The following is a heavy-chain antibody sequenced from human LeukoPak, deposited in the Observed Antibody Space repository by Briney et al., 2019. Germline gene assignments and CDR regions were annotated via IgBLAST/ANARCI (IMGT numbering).Heavy chain of an antibody. CDR1: GGSINNYY. J-gene: IGHJ4*02. D-gene: IGHD5-24*01. CDR2: ASYSRST. V-gene: IGHV4-59*01. Sequence: GTLSLTCIVSGGSINNYYWSWLRQPPGEGLECIWYASYSRSTDYTPSLKSRVTISVDTSKNQFSLRLTSVTAADTAVYYCARDRRDGYNYVEYWGPGTLVTVSS. CDR3: ARDRRDGYNYVEY.